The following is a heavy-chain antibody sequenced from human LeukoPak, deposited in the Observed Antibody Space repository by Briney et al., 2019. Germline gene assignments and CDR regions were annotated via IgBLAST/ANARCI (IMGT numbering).Heavy chain of an antibody. CDR3: ARVSSSWYYFDY. J-gene: IGHJ4*02. Sequence: ASVKVSCKASGFTFTSYGFSWVRQAPGQGLEWMGWISGNNGNTNYAQKLQGRVTMNTDTSTSTAYMELRSLISDDTAIYYCARVSSSWYYFDYWGQGTLVTVSS. D-gene: IGHD6-13*01. CDR1: GFTFTSYG. V-gene: IGHV1-18*01. CDR2: ISGNNGNT.